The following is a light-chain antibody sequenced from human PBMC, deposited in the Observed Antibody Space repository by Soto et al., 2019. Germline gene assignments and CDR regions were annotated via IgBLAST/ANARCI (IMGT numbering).Light chain of an antibody. Sequence: QSALTQPASVSGSPGQSITISCTGTSSDVGGYNYVSWYQQHPGKAPKLMIYDVSNRPSGVFNRFSGSKSGNTASLTISGLQAEDEADYYCSSYTSSSTLAIAGGTQLTVL. CDR3: SSYTSSSTLA. CDR1: SSDVGGYNY. V-gene: IGLV2-14*01. J-gene: IGLJ2*01. CDR2: DVS.